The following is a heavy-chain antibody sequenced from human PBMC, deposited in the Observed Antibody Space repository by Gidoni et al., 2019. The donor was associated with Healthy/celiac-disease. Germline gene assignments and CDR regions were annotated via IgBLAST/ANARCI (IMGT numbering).Heavy chain of an antibody. Sequence: EVQLVESGGGLIQPGGSLRLSCAASGFTVISNYMSWVRQAPGKGLEWVSVIYSGGSTYYAASVKGRFTISRDNSKNTLYLQMNSLRAEDPAVYYCARASSSWYDYWFDPWGQGTLVTVSS. J-gene: IGHJ5*02. CDR2: IYSGGST. V-gene: IGHV3-53*01. CDR1: GFTVISNY. CDR3: ARASSSWYDYWFDP. D-gene: IGHD6-13*01.